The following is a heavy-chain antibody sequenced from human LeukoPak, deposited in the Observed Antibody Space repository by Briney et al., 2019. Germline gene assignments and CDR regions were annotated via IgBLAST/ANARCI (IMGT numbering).Heavy chain of an antibody. V-gene: IGHV3-7*01. Sequence: PGGSLRLSCVASGFTFDTYWMTWVRQAPGKGLEWVANIKEEGNERHYADSVSGRFTISRDNAKNSLFLQMNSLRAEDTAVYYCARDVSPRYSSGWADAHDIWGQGTMVTVSS. CDR1: GFTFDTYW. CDR3: ARDVSPRYSSGWADAHDI. D-gene: IGHD6-19*01. J-gene: IGHJ3*02. CDR2: IKEEGNER.